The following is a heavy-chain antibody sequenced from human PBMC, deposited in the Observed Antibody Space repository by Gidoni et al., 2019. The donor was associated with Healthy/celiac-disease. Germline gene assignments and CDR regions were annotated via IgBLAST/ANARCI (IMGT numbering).Heavy chain of an antibody. V-gene: IGHV4-39*01. Sequence: QLQLQESGPGLVKPSETLSLTCTVSGGSISSSSYYWGWIRQPPGKGLEWIGSIYYSGSTYYNPSLKSRVTISVDTSKNQFSLKLSSVTAAGTAVYYCAKWPRGGGDFFDYWGQGTLVTVSS. CDR2: IYYSGST. D-gene: IGHD2-21*01. CDR1: GGSISSSSYY. CDR3: AKWPRGGGDFFDY. J-gene: IGHJ4*02.